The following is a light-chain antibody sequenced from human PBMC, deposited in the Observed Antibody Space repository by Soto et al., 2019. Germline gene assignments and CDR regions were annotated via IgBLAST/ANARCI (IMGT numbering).Light chain of an antibody. CDR1: SSNIGAGYD. CDR2: GNI. CDR3: SSYTSSSTYV. V-gene: IGLV1-40*01. Sequence: QSVLTQPPSVSGAPGQRVTISCTGSSSNIGAGYDVHWYQQRPGTAPKLLIFGNINRPSGVPDRFSGSKSGTSASLAITGLQPEDEGDYYCSSYTSSSTYVFGTGTKVTVL. J-gene: IGLJ1*01.